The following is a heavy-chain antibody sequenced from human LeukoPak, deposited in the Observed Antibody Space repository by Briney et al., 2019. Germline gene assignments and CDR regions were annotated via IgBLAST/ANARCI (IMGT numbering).Heavy chain of an antibody. CDR3: ARVVDDFWSGYSYYMDV. Sequence: PSETLSLTCTVSGGSISSYYWSWIRQPPGKGLEWIGYIYYSGSTNYNPSLKSRVTISVDTSKNQFSLKLSSVTAADTAVYYCARVVDDFWSGYSYYMDVWGKGTTVTVSS. CDR1: GGSISSYY. J-gene: IGHJ6*03. V-gene: IGHV4-59*01. CDR2: IYYSGST. D-gene: IGHD3-3*01.